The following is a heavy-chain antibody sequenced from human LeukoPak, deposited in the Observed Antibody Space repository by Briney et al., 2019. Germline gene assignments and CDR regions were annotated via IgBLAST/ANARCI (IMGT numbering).Heavy chain of an antibody. CDR1: GYTFTGYY. J-gene: IGHJ4*02. V-gene: IGHV1-2*06. D-gene: IGHD3-22*01. CDR3: ARGGEVYYYDTSGYKNPGN. CDR2: INPNSGGT. Sequence: ASVKVSCKAFGYTFTGYYMHWVRQAPGQGLECMGRINPNSGGTNYAQKFQGRVTMTRDTSISTAYMELRRLRSDDTAVYYCARGGEVYYYDTSGYKNPGNWGQGTLVTVSS.